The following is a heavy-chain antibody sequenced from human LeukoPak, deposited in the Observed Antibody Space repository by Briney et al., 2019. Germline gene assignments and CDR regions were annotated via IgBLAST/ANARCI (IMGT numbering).Heavy chain of an antibody. CDR1: GGSFSGYY. V-gene: IGHV4-34*01. J-gene: IGHJ3*02. Sequence: SETLSLTCAVYGGSFSGYYWSWIRQPPGKGLEWIGEINHSGSTNYNPSLKSRVTISVDTSKNQFSLKLSSVTAADTAVYYCARDGYYDFWSGSAAFDIWGQGTMVTVSS. D-gene: IGHD3-3*01. CDR3: ARDGYYDFWSGSAAFDI. CDR2: INHSGST.